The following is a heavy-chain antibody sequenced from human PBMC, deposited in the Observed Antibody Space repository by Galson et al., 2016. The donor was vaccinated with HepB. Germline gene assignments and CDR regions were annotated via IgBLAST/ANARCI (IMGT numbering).Heavy chain of an antibody. Sequence: SLRLSCAGSGFIVSSYYITWVRQAPGKGLEWVSIIHSGGNTYYTESVKGRFTISRDNYKNTVSLQMNSLRAEDTAVYYCARDRQYSSSWPRRSYYYAMDVWGQGTTVTVS. V-gene: IGHV3-66*01. CDR1: GFIVSSYY. CDR3: ARDRQYSSSWPRRSYYYAMDV. CDR2: IHSGGNT. D-gene: IGHD6-13*01. J-gene: IGHJ6*02.